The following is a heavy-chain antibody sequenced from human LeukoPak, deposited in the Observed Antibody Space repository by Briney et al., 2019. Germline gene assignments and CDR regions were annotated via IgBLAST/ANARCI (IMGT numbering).Heavy chain of an antibody. CDR2: ISAYNSNT. D-gene: IGHD2-15*01. V-gene: IGHV1-18*01. J-gene: IGHJ4*02. CDR1: GYTFTSYG. CDR3: ARRGGRGFVDY. Sequence: ASVKVSCKASGYTFTSYGITWVRQAPGQGAEWMGWISAYNSNTNYAQKLQGRVTMTTDTSTSTAHMELRSLRSDDTAVYYCARRGGRGFVDYWGQGTLVTVSS.